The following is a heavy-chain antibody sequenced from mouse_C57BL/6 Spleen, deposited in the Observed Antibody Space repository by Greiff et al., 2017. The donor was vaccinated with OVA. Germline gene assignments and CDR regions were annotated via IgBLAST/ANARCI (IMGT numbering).Heavy chain of an antibody. V-gene: IGHV1-52*01. CDR2: IDPSDSET. Sequence: VQLQQPGAELVRPGSSVKLSCKASGYTFTSYWMHWVKQRPIQGLEWIGNIDPSDSETHYNQKFKDKATLTVDKSSSTAYMQLSSLTSEDSAVYYCARVYDYDPYAMDYWGQGTSVTVSS. CDR3: ARVYDYDPYAMDY. CDR1: GYTFTSYW. J-gene: IGHJ4*01. D-gene: IGHD2-4*01.